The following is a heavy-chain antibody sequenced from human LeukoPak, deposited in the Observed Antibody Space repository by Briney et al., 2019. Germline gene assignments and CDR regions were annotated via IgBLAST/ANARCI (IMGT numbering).Heavy chain of an antibody. D-gene: IGHD2-2*01. V-gene: IGHV3-30*03. Sequence: PGGSLRLSCAASGFTFSHYAMHWVRQAPGKGLEWVAVISFDGTNKFYADSVKGRFTISRDNAKNTLYLQMNSLRAEDTAVYYCARDRVYCGSTSCYAYYFDYWGQGTLVTVSS. CDR2: ISFDGTNK. CDR3: ARDRVYCGSTSCYAYYFDY. CDR1: GFTFSHYA. J-gene: IGHJ4*02.